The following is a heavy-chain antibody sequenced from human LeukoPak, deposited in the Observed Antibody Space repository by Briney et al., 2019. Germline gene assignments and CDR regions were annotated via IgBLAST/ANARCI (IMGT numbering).Heavy chain of an antibody. Sequence: PSETLSLTCTVSGGPISSSSYYWGWIRQPPGKGLEWIESIYYSGSTFYNPSLKSRVTISVDTSKNQFSLKLSSVTAADTAVYYCARARGYYGSGIRWGQGTLVTVSS. CDR1: GGPISSSSYY. D-gene: IGHD3-10*01. CDR3: ARARGYYGSGIR. V-gene: IGHV4-39*07. CDR2: IYYSGST. J-gene: IGHJ4*02.